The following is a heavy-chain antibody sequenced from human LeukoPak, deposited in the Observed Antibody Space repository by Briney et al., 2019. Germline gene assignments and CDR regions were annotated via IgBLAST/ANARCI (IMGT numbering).Heavy chain of an antibody. CDR1: GGSLCTFY. J-gene: IGHJ4*02. CDR3: ARAHSGFYLDT. Sequence: SETLSLTCSVSGGSLCTFYWSWIRQSADKGLEYLGRIHATGSTNYKPSLKSRFTMSIDTSRNKFSMTMQFVTAADTAVYFCARAHSGFYLDTWGQGTLVTVSS. V-gene: IGHV4-4*07. D-gene: IGHD3-22*01. CDR2: IHATGST.